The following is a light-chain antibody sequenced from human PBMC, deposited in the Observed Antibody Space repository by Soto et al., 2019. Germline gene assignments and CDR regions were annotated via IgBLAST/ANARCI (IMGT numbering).Light chain of an antibody. CDR2: LGS. J-gene: IGKJ1*01. Sequence: DIVMTQSPLSLPVSPGEPASISCRSSQSLLHTNGYNYLDWYLQKPGQSPQLLIYLGSNRASGVPDRFSGSGSGTDFTLKISRVEAEDVGVYFCMQVVQTPRTFSQGTKVEIK. V-gene: IGKV2-28*01. CDR3: MQVVQTPRT. CDR1: QSLLHTNGYNY.